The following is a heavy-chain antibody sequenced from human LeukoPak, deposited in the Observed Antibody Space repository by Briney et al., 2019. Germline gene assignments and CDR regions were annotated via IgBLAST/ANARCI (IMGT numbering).Heavy chain of an antibody. CDR3: ARDRSNSIDDGELYWYSDL. V-gene: IGHV4-38-2*02. CDR1: GYPISSGYY. Sequence: SETLSLTCIVSGYPISSGYYWGWIRQPPGKGLEWIGSIYHSGSTYYNPSLKSRVTISVDTSKNQFSLKLSSVTAADTAVYYCARDRSNSIDDGELYWYSDLWGRGTLVTVSS. CDR2: IYHSGST. D-gene: IGHD4-17*01. J-gene: IGHJ2*01.